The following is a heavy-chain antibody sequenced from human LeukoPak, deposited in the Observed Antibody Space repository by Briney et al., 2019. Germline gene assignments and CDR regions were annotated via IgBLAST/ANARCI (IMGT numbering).Heavy chain of an antibody. Sequence: SETLSLTCTVSGGSISSYYWSWIRQPPGKGLEWIGYIYYSGSTNYNPSLKSRVTISVATSKNQFSLKLSSVTAADTAVYYCARFHCSSTSCYPRYWYFDLWGRGTLVTVSS. CDR2: IYYSGST. D-gene: IGHD2-2*01. J-gene: IGHJ2*01. CDR3: ARFHCSSTSCYPRYWYFDL. CDR1: GGSISSYY. V-gene: IGHV4-59*01.